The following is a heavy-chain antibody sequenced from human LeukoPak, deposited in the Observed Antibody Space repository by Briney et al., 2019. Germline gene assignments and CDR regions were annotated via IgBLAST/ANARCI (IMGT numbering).Heavy chain of an antibody. CDR2: IYYSGST. J-gene: IGHJ3*02. V-gene: IGHV4-59*01. CDR1: GGSISSYY. Sequence: SETLSLTCTVSGGSISSYYWSWIRQPPGKGLEWIGYIYYSGSTNYNPSLKSRVTISVDTSKNQFSLKLSSVTAADTAVCYCARGGAHYDFWSGYYTSHAFDIWGQGTMVTVSS. CDR3: ARGGAHYDFWSGYYTSHAFDI. D-gene: IGHD3-3*01.